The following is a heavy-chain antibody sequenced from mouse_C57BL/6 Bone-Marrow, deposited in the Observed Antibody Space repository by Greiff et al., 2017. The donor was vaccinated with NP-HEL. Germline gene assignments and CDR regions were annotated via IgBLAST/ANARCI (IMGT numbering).Heavy chain of an antibody. J-gene: IGHJ3*01. V-gene: IGHV5-4*01. CDR2: ISDGGSYT. CDR3: ARVPYDGYYLAGFAY. Sequence: EVQLVESGGGLVKPGGSLKLPCAASGFTFSSYAMSWVRQTPEKRLEWVATISDGGSYTYYPDNVKGRFTITRDNAKNNLYLQMSHLKSEDTAMYYCARVPYDGYYLAGFAYWGQGTLVTVSA. D-gene: IGHD2-3*01. CDR1: GFTFSSYA.